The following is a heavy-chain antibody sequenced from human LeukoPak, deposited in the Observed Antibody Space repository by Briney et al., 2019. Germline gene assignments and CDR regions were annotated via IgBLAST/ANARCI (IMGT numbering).Heavy chain of an antibody. CDR2: FDPEDGET. CDR3: ATDGPDIVATKSRYSSGWYMSRLFG. J-gene: IGHJ4*02. D-gene: IGHD6-19*01. V-gene: IGHV1-24*01. Sequence: GASVKVSCKVSGYTLTELSMHWVRQAPGKGLEWRGGFDPEDGETIYAQKFQRRVTITEDTSTDTAYMELSSLRSEDTAVYYCATDGPDIVATKSRYSSGWYMSRLFGWGQGTLVTVSS. CDR1: GYTLTELS.